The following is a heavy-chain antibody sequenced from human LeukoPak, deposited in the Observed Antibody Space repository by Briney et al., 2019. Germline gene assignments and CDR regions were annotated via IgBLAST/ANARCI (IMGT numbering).Heavy chain of an antibody. CDR1: GYTFTGYY. D-gene: IGHD2-15*01. Sequence: GASVKVSCKASGYTFTGYYMHWVRQAPGQGLGWMGWINPNSGGTNYAQKFQGRVTMTRDTSISTAYMELSRLRSDDTAVYYCARECSGGSWLNYYYYGMDVWGQGTTVTVSS. CDR2: INPNSGGT. CDR3: ARECSGGSWLNYYYYGMDV. J-gene: IGHJ6*02. V-gene: IGHV1-2*02.